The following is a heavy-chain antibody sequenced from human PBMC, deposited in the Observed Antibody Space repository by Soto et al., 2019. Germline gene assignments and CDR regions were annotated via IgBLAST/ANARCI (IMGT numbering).Heavy chain of an antibody. D-gene: IGHD4-17*01. CDR3: ARAASTDYLHLDY. CDR2: INANSGAT. J-gene: IGHJ4*02. CDR1: GYTFTGHY. Sequence: AASVKVSCKASGYTFTGHYMHWVRQAPGQGLEWMGWINANSGATLDAQKFQGRVTMTRDTSIRTAYLELSRLTSDDTAVYFCARAASTDYLHLDYWGQGTLVTVSS. V-gene: IGHV1-2*02.